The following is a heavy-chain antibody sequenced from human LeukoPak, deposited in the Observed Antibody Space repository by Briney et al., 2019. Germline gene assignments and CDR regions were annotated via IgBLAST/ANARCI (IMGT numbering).Heavy chain of an antibody. CDR3: SKDLKMAAAGIVGYFDY. Sequence: PGGTLRLSCAASGFTFSSYGMSWVRQAPGKGLEWVSAISGSGGSTYYADSVKGRFTISRDNSKNTLYLQMNSLRAEDTAVYYCSKDLKMAAAGIVGYFDYWGQGTLVTVSS. D-gene: IGHD6-13*01. CDR1: GFTFSSYG. J-gene: IGHJ4*02. V-gene: IGHV3-23*01. CDR2: ISGSGGST.